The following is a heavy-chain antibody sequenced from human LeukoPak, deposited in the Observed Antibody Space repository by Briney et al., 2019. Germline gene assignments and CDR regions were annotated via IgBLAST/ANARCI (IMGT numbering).Heavy chain of an antibody. CDR2: INGSGGST. D-gene: IGHD1-26*01. V-gene: IGHV3-23*01. CDR1: GFTFSSYA. J-gene: IGHJ4*02. Sequence: PGGSLRLSCAASGFTFSSYAMSWVRQAPGNGLEWVSVINGSGGSTYYADSVKGRLTISRDNSKNTLYLQMNSLRAEDTAVYYCVQASGSHFDDWGQGTLVTVSS. CDR3: VQASGSHFDD.